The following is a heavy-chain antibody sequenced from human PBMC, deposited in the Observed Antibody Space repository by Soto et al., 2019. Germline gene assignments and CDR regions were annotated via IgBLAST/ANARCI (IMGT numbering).Heavy chain of an antibody. CDR2: VSASNGKT. CDR3: AREAFGVYSSWFDT. J-gene: IGHJ5*02. D-gene: IGHD6-13*01. Sequence: QIPLVQSGSEVRMPGASVKLSCKASGYIFTTYSITWVRQAPGQGLEWMGWVSASNGKTNYAQKYQDRVTMTTDTATNTAYTELRRLRSDGTAVYYCAREAFGVYSSWFDTWGQGTLVSVSS. V-gene: IGHV1-18*04. CDR1: GYIFTTYS.